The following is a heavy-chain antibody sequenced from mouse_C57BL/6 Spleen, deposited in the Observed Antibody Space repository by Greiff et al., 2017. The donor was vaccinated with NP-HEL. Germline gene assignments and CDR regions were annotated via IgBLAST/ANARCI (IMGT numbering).Heavy chain of an antibody. CDR2: IDPETGGT. CDR3: TRSGSNYGSYAMDY. Sequence: VKLLESGAELVRPGASVTLSCKASGYTFTDYEMHWVKQTPVHGLEWIGAIDPETGGTAYNQKFKGKAILTADKSSSTAYMELRSLTSEDSAVYYCTRSGSNYGSYAMDYWGQGTSVTVSS. V-gene: IGHV1-15*01. CDR1: GYTFTDYE. J-gene: IGHJ4*01. D-gene: IGHD1-2*01.